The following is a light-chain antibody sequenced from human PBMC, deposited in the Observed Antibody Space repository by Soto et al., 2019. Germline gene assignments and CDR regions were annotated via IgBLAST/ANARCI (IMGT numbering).Light chain of an antibody. V-gene: IGLV2-14*01. CDR3: VAWDDNLSSRV. J-gene: IGLJ3*02. CDR1: NSDVGAYKY. CDR2: EVS. Sequence: QSALTQPASVSGSPGQSITISCIGTNSDVGAYKYVSWYQQQPDKAPKLIIYEVSNRPSGVSSRFSGSKSGNTASLTISGLRPEDEADYYCVAWDDNLSSRVFGGGTKLTVL.